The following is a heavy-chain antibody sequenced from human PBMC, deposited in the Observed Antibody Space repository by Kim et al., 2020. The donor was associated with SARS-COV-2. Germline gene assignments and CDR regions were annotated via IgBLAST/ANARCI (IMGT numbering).Heavy chain of an antibody. CDR2: IYSGGNT. CDR3: AREGGYSSGWSPGMHV. Sequence: GGSLRLSCAASGFTVSSSYMSWVRQAPGKGLEWVSVIYSGGNTYYADSVKGRFTISRDNSKNTLYLQMNSLRAEDTAVYYCAREGGYSSGWSPGMHVWGQGTTVTVSS. CDR1: GFTVSSSY. D-gene: IGHD6-19*01. J-gene: IGHJ6*02. V-gene: IGHV3-53*01.